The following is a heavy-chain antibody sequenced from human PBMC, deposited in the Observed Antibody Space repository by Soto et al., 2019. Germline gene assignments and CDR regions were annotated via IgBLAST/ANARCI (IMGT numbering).Heavy chain of an antibody. CDR1: GYTLTELS. D-gene: IGHD1-20*01. CDR3: ASGITGTPRGRRAFDI. CDR2: FDPEDGET. Sequence: ASVKVSCKVSGYTLTELSMHWVRQAPGKGLEWMGGFDPEDGETIYAQKFQGRVTMTEDTSTDTAYMELSSLRSEDTAVYYCASGITGTPRGRRAFDIWGQGTMVTVSS. V-gene: IGHV1-24*01. J-gene: IGHJ3*02.